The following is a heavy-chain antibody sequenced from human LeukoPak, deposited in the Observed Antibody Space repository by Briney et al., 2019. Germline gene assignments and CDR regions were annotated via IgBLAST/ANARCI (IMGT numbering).Heavy chain of an antibody. Sequence: PSETLSLTCAVSGYSISSGYYWGWIRQPPGKGREWIGSIYHSGSTYYNPSLKSRVTISVDTSKNQFSLELSSVTAADTAVYYCARRYGFWSGYGNWFDPWGQGTLVTVSS. J-gene: IGHJ5*02. CDR2: IYHSGST. CDR3: ARRYGFWSGYGNWFDP. D-gene: IGHD3-3*01. CDR1: GYSISSGYY. V-gene: IGHV4-38-2*01.